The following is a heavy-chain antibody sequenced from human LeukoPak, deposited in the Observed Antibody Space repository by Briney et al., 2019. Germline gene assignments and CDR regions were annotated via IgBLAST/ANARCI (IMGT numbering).Heavy chain of an antibody. V-gene: IGHV1-2*02. D-gene: IGHD1-14*01. J-gene: IGHJ3*02. CDR1: GYTFTGYY. CDR3: ARDLGVAVYSDAFDI. CDR2: IHPNSGGT. Sequence: ASVKVSCKASGYTFTGYYMHWVRQAPEQGLEWMGWIHPNSGGTNYAQKFQGRVTMTRDTSISTAYMELSRLRSDDTAVYYCARDLGVAVYSDAFDIWGQGTMVTVSS.